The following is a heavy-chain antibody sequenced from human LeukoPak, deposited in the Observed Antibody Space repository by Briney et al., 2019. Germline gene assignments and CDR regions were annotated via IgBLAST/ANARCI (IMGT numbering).Heavy chain of an antibody. CDR2: IYHSGST. J-gene: IGHJ2*01. Sequence: TSETLSLTCAVSGGSISSGGHSWSWIRQPPVKGLEWIGYIYHSGSTYYNPSLKSRVTISVDRSKNQFSLKLSSVTAADTAVYYCARRVPPYCDGDCQTWNFDILGRGTLVTVSS. CDR1: GGSISSGGHS. CDR3: ARRVPPYCDGDCQTWNFDI. D-gene: IGHD2-21*02. V-gene: IGHV4-30-2*01.